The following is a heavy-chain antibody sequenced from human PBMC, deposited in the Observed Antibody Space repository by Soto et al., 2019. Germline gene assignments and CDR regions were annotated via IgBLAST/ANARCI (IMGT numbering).Heavy chain of an antibody. Sequence: VGSLRLSCAASGFSFGTYAMTWVRQAPGKGLEWVSTVSGDASRTYYADFVEGRFVISRDSSKDTLYLQMESLRVGDTALYYCAKDLYFDSSGWRLDSWGHGTQVTVSS. V-gene: IGHV3-23*01. CDR1: GFSFGTYA. CDR3: AKDLYFDSSGWRLDS. D-gene: IGHD3-22*01. CDR2: VSGDASRT. J-gene: IGHJ5*01.